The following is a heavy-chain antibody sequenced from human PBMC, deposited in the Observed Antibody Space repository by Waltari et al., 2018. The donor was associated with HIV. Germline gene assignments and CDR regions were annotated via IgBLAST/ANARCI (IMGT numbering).Heavy chain of an antibody. CDR1: RDAFTIFS. D-gene: IGHD5-12*01. J-gene: IGHJ4*02. CDR2: IPPVFGAT. CDR3: AAAPERPGFEAPLFFFDY. Sequence: VQLVQSGAEMKKPGSSVRVSCKCSRDAFTIFSFNWWPQAPGQRPEGMAQIPPVFGATDNPRKFRGRVTLTADKSASTIYVYLRSLSSGDTAVYYCAAAPERPGFEAPLFFFDYWGQGTPITVSS. V-gene: IGHV1-69*13.